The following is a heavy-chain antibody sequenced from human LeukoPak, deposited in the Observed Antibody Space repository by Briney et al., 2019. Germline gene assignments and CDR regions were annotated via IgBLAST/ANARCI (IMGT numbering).Heavy chain of an antibody. CDR2: ISYDGSNK. CDR1: GFTFSSYA. CDR3: ARDGTTLDAFDI. D-gene: IGHD1-7*01. V-gene: IGHV3-30-3*01. Sequence: GGSLRLSCAASGFTFSSYAMPWVRQAPGKGLEWVAVISYDGSNKYYADSVKGRFTISRDNSKNTLYLQMNSLRAEDTAVYYCARDGTTLDAFDIWGQGTMVTVSS. J-gene: IGHJ3*02.